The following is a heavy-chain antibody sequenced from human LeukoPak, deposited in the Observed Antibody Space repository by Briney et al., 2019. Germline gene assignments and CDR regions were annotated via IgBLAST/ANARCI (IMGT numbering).Heavy chain of an antibody. D-gene: IGHD6-6*01. J-gene: IGHJ4*02. V-gene: IGHV4-4*02. CDR1: GGSISSSNW. CDR3: ASRSIAARLSLEKVDY. CDR2: IYHSGST. Sequence: SSETPSLTCAVSGGSISSSNWWGWGRQPPRKGLGWIGEIYHSGSTNYNPSLKSRVTISVDKSKNQFSLKLSSVTAAGTAVYYCASRSIAARLSLEKVDYWGQGTLVTVSS.